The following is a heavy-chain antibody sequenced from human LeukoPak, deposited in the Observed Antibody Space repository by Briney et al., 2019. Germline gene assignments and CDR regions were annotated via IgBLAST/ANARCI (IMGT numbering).Heavy chain of an antibody. CDR1: GYTFTSYD. CDR3: ARAGADCSSTSCYMPPELSWFDP. CDR2: MNPNSGNT. D-gene: IGHD2-2*02. V-gene: IGHV1-8*01. J-gene: IGHJ5*02. Sequence: ASVKVSCKASGYTFTSYDINWVRQAPGQGLEWMGWMNPNSGNTGYAQKFQGRVTMTRNTSISTAYMELSSLRSEDTAVYYCARAGADCSSTSCYMPPELSWFDPWGQGTLVTVSS.